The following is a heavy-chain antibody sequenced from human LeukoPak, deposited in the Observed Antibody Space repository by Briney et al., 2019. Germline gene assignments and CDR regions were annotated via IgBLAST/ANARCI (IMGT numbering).Heavy chain of an antibody. V-gene: IGHV3-30-3*01. Sequence: HPGRSLRLSCAASGLTFSSYAMHWVRQAPGKGLEWVAVISYDGSNKYYADSVKGRFTISRDNSKNTLYLQMNSLRAEDTAVYYCAREQAYYDSSGYYRPDAFDIWGQGTMVTVSS. D-gene: IGHD3-22*01. CDR2: ISYDGSNK. J-gene: IGHJ3*02. CDR3: AREQAYYDSSGYYRPDAFDI. CDR1: GLTFSSYA.